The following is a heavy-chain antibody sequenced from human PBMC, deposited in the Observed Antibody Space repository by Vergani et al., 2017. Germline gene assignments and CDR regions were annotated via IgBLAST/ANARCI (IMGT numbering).Heavy chain of an antibody. CDR1: GFTFSSYA. J-gene: IGHJ4*02. D-gene: IGHD3-10*01. V-gene: IGHV3-23*01. CDR2: ISGSGGST. Sequence: EVQLLESGGGLVQPGGSLRLSCAASGFTFSSYAMSWVRQAPGKGLEWVSAISGSGGSTYYADSVKGRFTISRDNSKNTLYLQMNSLRAEDTAVYYCEAFLSGSYYNVLFDYWGQGTLVTVSS. CDR3: EAFLSGSYYNVLFDY.